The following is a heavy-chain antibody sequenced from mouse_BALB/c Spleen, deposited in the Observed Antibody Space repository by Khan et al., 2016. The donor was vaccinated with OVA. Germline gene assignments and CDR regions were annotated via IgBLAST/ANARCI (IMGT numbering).Heavy chain of an antibody. D-gene: IGHD6-1*01. CDR1: GYTFTNYG. CDR2: INTYTGER. J-gene: IGHJ1*01. V-gene: IGHV9-3-1*01. Sequence: QIQLVQSGPELKKPGETVKISCKASGYTFTNYGRNWVKQAPGKGLKWMGWINTYTGERTYADDFKGRFAYSLETSANTAYLQINNLKNEDTATYFSARSPSSWFLDVWAAAPTVTVCS. CDR3: ARSPSSWFLDV.